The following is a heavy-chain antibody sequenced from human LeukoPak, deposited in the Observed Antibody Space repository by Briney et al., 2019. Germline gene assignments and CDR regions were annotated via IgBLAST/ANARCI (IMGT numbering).Heavy chain of an antibody. CDR2: IYYSGTT. V-gene: IGHV4-39*07. CDR1: GGSITY. Sequence: RPSETLSLTCTVSGGSITYGGWIRQPPGKGLEWIGSIYYSGTTYYNPSLKSRVTISVDTSKNQFSLKLSSVTAADTAVYYCARGDGIAAPTTYDYWGQGTLVTVSS. CDR3: ARGDGIAAPTTYDY. J-gene: IGHJ4*02. D-gene: IGHD6-6*01.